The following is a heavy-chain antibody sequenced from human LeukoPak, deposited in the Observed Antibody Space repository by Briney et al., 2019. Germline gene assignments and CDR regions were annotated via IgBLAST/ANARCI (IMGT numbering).Heavy chain of an antibody. CDR1: GGSISSYY. V-gene: IGHV4-59*01. CDR3: ARLTGYSSESWFDP. Sequence: SETLSLTCTVSGGSISSYYWSWIRQPPGKGLEWIGYIYYSGSTNYNPSLKSRVTISVHASKNQFSLKLSSVTAADTAVYYCARLTGYSSESWFDPWGQGTLVTVSS. CDR2: IYYSGST. D-gene: IGHD3-9*01. J-gene: IGHJ5*02.